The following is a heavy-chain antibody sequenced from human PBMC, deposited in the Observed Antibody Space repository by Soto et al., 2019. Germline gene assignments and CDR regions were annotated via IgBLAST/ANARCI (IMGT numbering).Heavy chain of an antibody. Sequence: QVQLVQSGAEVKKPGSSVKVSCKASGGTFSSYAISWVRQAPGQVLEWMGGIIPIFGTANYAQKFQGRVTITADESTSTAYRELSSLRSEDTAVYYCARDGRLGYCDSSGYSEGPFDYWGQGTLVTVSS. J-gene: IGHJ4*02. V-gene: IGHV1-69*01. D-gene: IGHD3-22*01. CDR1: GGTFSSYA. CDR2: IIPIFGTA. CDR3: ARDGRLGYCDSSGYSEGPFDY.